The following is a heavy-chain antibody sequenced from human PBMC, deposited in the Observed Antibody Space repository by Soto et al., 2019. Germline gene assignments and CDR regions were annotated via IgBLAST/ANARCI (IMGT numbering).Heavy chain of an antibody. Sequence: GGSLRLSCAASGFTVSNNYMSWVRQAPGKGLEWVSVIYDGGSTYYAESVKDRFTISRDNSKNTLYLQMNSLRAEDTAVYYCARDNKAVADDAFDIWGQGTMVTVSS. CDR3: ARDNKAVADDAFDI. CDR1: GFTVSNNY. CDR2: IYDGGST. D-gene: IGHD6-19*01. J-gene: IGHJ3*02. V-gene: IGHV3-66*01.